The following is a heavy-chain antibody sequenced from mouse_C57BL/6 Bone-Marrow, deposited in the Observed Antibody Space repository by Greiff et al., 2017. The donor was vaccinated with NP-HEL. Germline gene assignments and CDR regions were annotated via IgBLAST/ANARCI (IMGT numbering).Heavy chain of an antibody. CDR2: IHPNSGST. Sequence: QVQLQQPGAELVKPGASVKLSCKASGYTFTSYWMHWVKQRPGQGLEWIGMIHPNSGSTNYNEKFKSKATLTVDKSSSTAYMQLSSLASEDSAVYYCASGWLPIDYSAMDYWGQGTSVTVSS. CDR3: ASGWLPIDYSAMDY. CDR1: GYTFTSYW. V-gene: IGHV1-64*01. D-gene: IGHD2-3*01. J-gene: IGHJ4*01.